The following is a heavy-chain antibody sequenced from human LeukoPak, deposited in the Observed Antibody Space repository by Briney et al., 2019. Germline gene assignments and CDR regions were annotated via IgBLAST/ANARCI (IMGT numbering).Heavy chain of an antibody. CDR3: ARGGYIPAARYYFDY. V-gene: IGHV3-30*02. CDR2: IWYDGSNK. J-gene: IGHJ4*02. CDR1: GFSFTRFG. D-gene: IGHD2-2*01. Sequence: PGGSLKVSGAASGFSFTRFGMHWVRQAPGKGLEWVAVIWYDGSNKNYADSVKGRFTISRDKSKNTLYLQMSSLRAEDTAVYYCARGGYIPAARYYFDYWGPGTLAPVSS.